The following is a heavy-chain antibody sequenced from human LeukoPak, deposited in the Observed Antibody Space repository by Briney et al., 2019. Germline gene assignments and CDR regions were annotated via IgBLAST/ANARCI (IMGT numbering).Heavy chain of an antibody. CDR2: INPNSGGT. CDR1: GYTFTGYY. D-gene: IGHD2-15*01. V-gene: IGHV1-2*02. Sequence: GASVKVSCKASGYTFTGYYMHWVRQAPGQGLEWTGWINPNSGGTNYAQKFQGRVTMTRDTSISTAYMELSRLRSDDTAVHYCARDSFLTFLVVAATNWFDPWGQGTLVTVSS. CDR3: ARDSFLTFLVVAATNWFDP. J-gene: IGHJ5*02.